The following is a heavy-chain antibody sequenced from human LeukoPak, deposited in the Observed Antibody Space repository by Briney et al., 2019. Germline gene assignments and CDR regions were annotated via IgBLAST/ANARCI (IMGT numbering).Heavy chain of an antibody. J-gene: IGHJ5*02. CDR1: GFTFSSYW. V-gene: IGHV3-7*03. Sequence: GGSLRLSCAASGFTFSSYWMSWVRQAPGKGLEWVANIKQDGSEKYYVDSVKGRFTISRDNAKNSLYQQMNSLRAEDTAVYYCARDKDKWLRFGGLNWFDPWGQGTLVTVSS. CDR2: IKQDGSEK. CDR3: ARDKDKWLRFGGLNWFDP. D-gene: IGHD5-12*01.